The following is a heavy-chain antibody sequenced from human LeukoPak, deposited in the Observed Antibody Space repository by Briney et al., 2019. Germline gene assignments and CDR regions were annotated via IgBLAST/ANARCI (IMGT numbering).Heavy chain of an antibody. CDR1: GFTFSNYA. D-gene: IGHD1-26*01. CDR3: AKDRSIGTYYTFDH. Sequence: GGSLRLSCAASGFTFSNYAMRWVRQAPGKGLEWVSSISASAAMTYYADSVKGRFTVSRDNSNNRLYLHMSGLTAADTAVYYCAKDRSIGTYYTFDHWGQGSLVTVSS. J-gene: IGHJ4*02. V-gene: IGHV3-23*01. CDR2: ISASAAMT.